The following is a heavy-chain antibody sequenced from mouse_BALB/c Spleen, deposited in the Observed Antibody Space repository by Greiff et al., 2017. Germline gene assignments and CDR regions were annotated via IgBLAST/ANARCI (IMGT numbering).Heavy chain of an antibody. V-gene: IGHV1S81*02. D-gene: IGHD2-3*01. CDR2: INPSDGRT. CDR1: GYTFTSYW. CDR3: ARWLLSYYYAMDY. J-gene: IGHJ4*01. Sequence: QVQLQQPGAELVKPGASVKLSCKASGYTFTSYWMHWVKQRPGQGLEWIGEINPSDGRTNYNEKFKSKATLTVDKSSSTAYMQLSSLTSEDSAVYYCARWLLSYYYAMDYWGQGTSVTVSS.